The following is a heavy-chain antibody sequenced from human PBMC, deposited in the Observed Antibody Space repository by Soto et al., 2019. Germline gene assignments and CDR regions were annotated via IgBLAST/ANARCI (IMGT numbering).Heavy chain of an antibody. Sequence: XATLALTFAVSGYSISTGFNWGWIRQPPGKGLEWIGSIYYTGSTHYNSSLKSRATISVDTSQNQFSLELTSVTAADTAVYHCESARYFGVDVWGHGTTVTVSS. J-gene: IGHJ6*02. CDR1: GYSISTGFN. CDR3: ESARYFGVDV. D-gene: IGHD5-18*01. V-gene: IGHV4-38-2*01. CDR2: IYYTGST.